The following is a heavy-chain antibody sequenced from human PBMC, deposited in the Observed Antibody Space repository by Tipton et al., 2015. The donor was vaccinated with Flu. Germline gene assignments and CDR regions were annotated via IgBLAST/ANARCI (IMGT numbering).Heavy chain of an antibody. CDR3: ATHCVGVCSHAFDI. Sequence: TLSLTCAVYGGSFSGYYWSWIRQPPGKGLKWIGEINHSGSTNYNPSLKSRVTISGDTSKNQFSLKLSSVTAADTAVYYCATHCVGVCSHAFDIWGQGTMVTASS. CDR2: INHSGST. CDR1: GGSFSGYY. J-gene: IGHJ3*02. V-gene: IGHV4-34*01. D-gene: IGHD2-21*02.